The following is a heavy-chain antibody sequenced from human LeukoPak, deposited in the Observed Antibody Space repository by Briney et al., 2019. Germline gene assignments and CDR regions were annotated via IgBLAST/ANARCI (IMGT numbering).Heavy chain of an antibody. D-gene: IGHD6-19*01. CDR3: ARVYSSGWNDAFDI. Sequence: GGSLRLSCAASGFTFSSYGMSWVRQAPGKGLEWVSYISSSGSTIYYADSVKGRFTISRDNAKNSLYLQMNSLRAEDTAVYYCARVYSSGWNDAFDIWGQGTMVTVSS. CDR1: GFTFSSYG. J-gene: IGHJ3*02. CDR2: ISSSGSTI. V-gene: IGHV3-48*04.